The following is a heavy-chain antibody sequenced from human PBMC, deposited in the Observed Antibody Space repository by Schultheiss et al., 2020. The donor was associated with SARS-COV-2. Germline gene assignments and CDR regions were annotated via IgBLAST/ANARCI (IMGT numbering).Heavy chain of an antibody. CDR3: ARDHADSSGYFSDY. D-gene: IGHD3-22*01. Sequence: SETLSLTCTVSGGSISSYYWSWIRQPPGKGLEWIGYIYYSGSTNYNPSLKSRVTISVDTSKNQFSLKLSSVTAADTAVYYCARDHADSSGYFSDYWGQGTLVTVSS. CDR1: GGSISSYY. CDR2: IYYSGST. J-gene: IGHJ4*02. V-gene: IGHV4-59*12.